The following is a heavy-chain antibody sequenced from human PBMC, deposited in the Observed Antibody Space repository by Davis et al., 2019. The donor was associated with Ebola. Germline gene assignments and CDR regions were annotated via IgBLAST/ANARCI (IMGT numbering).Heavy chain of an antibody. CDR2: INHSGST. CDR1: GGSFSGYY. D-gene: IGHD3-10*01. Sequence: PSETLSLTCAVYGGSFSGYYWSWIRQPPGKGLEWIGEINHSGSTNYNPSLKSRVTISVDTSKNQFSLKLSSVTAADTAVYYCARLNSYEGGSGSYLFDYWGQGTLVTVSS. CDR3: ARLNSYEGGSGSYLFDY. J-gene: IGHJ4*02. V-gene: IGHV4-34*01.